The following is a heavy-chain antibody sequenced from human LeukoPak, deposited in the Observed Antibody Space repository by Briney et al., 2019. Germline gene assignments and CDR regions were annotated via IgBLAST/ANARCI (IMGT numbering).Heavy chain of an antibody. Sequence: GGSLRLSCAASGFTFSNYAMNWVRQAPGKGLEWVSSINANGGSTYYADSVKGRFTISRDNSKNTLYLQMNSLRAEDTAVYYCAKTRTPRLHYYFDYWGQGTLVTVSS. J-gene: IGHJ4*02. CDR2: INANGGST. V-gene: IGHV3-23*01. D-gene: IGHD6-25*01. CDR3: AKTRTPRLHYYFDY. CDR1: GFTFSNYA.